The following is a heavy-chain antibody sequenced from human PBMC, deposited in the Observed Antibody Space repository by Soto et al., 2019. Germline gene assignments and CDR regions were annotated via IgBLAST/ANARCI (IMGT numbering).Heavy chain of an antibody. CDR2: ISGSGGST. Sequence: GGSLRLSCAVSGFTFSSYAMSWVRQAPGKGLEWASGISGSGGSTYYADSVKGRFTISRDNSKNTLFLQMNSLRAEDTAVYYCAKYGGSVYCNSPGCSAKHFDYWGQGTLVTVSS. J-gene: IGHJ4*02. V-gene: IGHV3-23*01. CDR3: AKYGGSVYCNSPGCSAKHFDY. D-gene: IGHD2-2*01. CDR1: GFTFSSYA.